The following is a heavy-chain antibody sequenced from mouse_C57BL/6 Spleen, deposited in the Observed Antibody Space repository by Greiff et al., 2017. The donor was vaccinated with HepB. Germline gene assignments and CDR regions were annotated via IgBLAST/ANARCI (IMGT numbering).Heavy chain of an antibody. V-gene: IGHV1-19*01. CDR2: INPYNGGT. CDR1: GYTFTDYY. D-gene: IGHD2-4*01. CDR3: ARIYYDYDGFAY. J-gene: IGHJ3*01. Sequence: EVKLQQSGPVLVKPGASVKMSCKASGYTFTDYYMNWVKQSHGKSLEWIGVINPYNGGTSYNQKFKGKATLTVDKSSSTAYMELNSLTSEDSAVYYCARIYYDYDGFAYWGQGTLVTVSA.